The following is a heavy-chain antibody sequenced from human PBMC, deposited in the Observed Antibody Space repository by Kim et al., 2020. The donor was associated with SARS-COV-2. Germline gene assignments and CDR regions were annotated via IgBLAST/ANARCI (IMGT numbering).Heavy chain of an antibody. Sequence: GDIQFYADSVEGRFTISRDVSKRTVYLHMASLGSDDTAVYYCATGPTIDYWGLGTLVTVSS. CDR3: ATGPTIDY. D-gene: IGHD7-27*01. CDR2: GDIQ. V-gene: IGHV3-64*02. J-gene: IGHJ4*02.